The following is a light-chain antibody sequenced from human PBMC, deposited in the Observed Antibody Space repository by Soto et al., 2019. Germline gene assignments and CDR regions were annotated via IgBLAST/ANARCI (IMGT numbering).Light chain of an antibody. CDR2: DVS. CDR1: SSDVGGYNY. CDR3: SSYTSSSTLEGV. V-gene: IGLV2-14*01. J-gene: IGLJ2*01. Sequence: QLVLTQPASVSGSPGQSITISCTGTSSDVGGYNYVSWYQQHPGKAPKLMIYDVSNRPSGVSNRFSGSKSGNTASLTISGLQAEDEADYYCSSYTSSSTLEGVFGGGTKLTVL.